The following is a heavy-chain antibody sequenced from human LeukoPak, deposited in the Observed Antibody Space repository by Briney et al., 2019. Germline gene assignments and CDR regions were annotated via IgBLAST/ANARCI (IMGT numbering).Heavy chain of an antibody. Sequence: GGSLRLSCAASGFTVSSNYMSWVRQAPGKGLEWVSVIYSGGSTYYADSVKGRFTISRDNSKNTLYLQMNSLRAEDTAVYYCARSERITMIPDAFDIWGQGTMVTVSS. CDR2: IYSGGST. D-gene: IGHD3-22*01. J-gene: IGHJ3*02. CDR3: ARSERITMIPDAFDI. V-gene: IGHV3-53*01. CDR1: GFTVSSNY.